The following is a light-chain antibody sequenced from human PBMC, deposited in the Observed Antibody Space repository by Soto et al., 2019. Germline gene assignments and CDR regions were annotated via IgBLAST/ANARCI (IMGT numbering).Light chain of an antibody. J-gene: IGKJ2*01. CDR2: AAS. CDR1: QSISNY. V-gene: IGKV1-39*01. Sequence: DIQMTQSPSSLSASIGDRVTITCRAGQSISNYLNWYQQKPGKAPKLLIYAASSLQSGVLSRFNGSGSATDFTLTISSLQPEHFATYSCQQRYSTPRTFGQGTKLQI. CDR3: QQRYSTPRT.